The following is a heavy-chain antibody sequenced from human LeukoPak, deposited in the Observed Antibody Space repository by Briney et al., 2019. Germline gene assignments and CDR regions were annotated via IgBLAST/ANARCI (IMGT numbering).Heavy chain of an antibody. CDR3: ARSLNDYLWGNPYFYF. Sequence: SETLSLTCAVSGVSLDSNDWWSWVRQPPGKGLEWIGEIYHSGSTYYNPSLKSRVTISVDTSKNQFSLKLSSVTAADTAVYYCARSLNDYLWGNPYFYFWGQGTLVTVSS. J-gene: IGHJ4*02. V-gene: IGHV4-4*02. CDR1: GVSLDSNDW. D-gene: IGHD3-16*01. CDR2: IYHSGST.